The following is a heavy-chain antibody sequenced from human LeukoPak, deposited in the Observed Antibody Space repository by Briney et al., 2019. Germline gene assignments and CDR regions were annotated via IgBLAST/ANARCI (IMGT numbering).Heavy chain of an antibody. CDR3: ARHVITMVRGVINYFDY. V-gene: IGHV4-39*07. Sequence: SETLSLTCTVSGGSISSSSYYWGWIRQPPGKGLEWIGSIYYSGSTYYNPSLKSRVTISVDTSKNQFSLKLSSVTAADTAVYYCARHVITMVRGVINYFDYWGQGTLVTASS. D-gene: IGHD3-10*01. CDR1: GGSISSSSYY. CDR2: IYYSGST. J-gene: IGHJ4*02.